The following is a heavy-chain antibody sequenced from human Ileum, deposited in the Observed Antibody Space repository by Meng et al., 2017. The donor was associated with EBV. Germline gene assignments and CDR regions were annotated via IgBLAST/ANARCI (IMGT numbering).Heavy chain of an antibody. J-gene: IGHJ4*02. CDR3: ARGGWSLDY. CDR1: GGSISSYY. D-gene: IGHD2-15*01. Sequence: QGQLQEAGPGLVKPSATLSLTCTVSGGSISSYYWSWIRQPPGKGLEWIGYIYYSGSTNYNPSLKSRVTISVDTSKNQFSLNLSSVTAADTAVYYCARGGWSLDYWGQGTLVTVSS. CDR2: IYYSGST. V-gene: IGHV4-59*08.